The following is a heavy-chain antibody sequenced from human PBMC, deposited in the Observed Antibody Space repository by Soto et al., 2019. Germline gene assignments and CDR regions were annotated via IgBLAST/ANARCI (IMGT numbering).Heavy chain of an antibody. CDR1: GFTFSIYS. CDR3: ARERVTGYYNVIGY. CDR2: LSYDVRNK. Sequence: TGGSLRLSCAASGFTFSIYSMHWVRQAPGKGLEWVAVLSYDVRNKYYADSVRGRFTISRDNSQNTLYLQMNSLRAEDTAVYYCARERVTGYYNVIGYWGQGTLVTVSS. D-gene: IGHD3-9*01. V-gene: IGHV3-30*04. J-gene: IGHJ4*02.